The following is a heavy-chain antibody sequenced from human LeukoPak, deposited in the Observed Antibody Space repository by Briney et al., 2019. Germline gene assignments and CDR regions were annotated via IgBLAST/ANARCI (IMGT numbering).Heavy chain of an antibody. CDR3: AKDWLSSGWYYFDY. Sequence: PGGSLRLSCAASGFTFSSYAMSWVRQAPGTGLEWVSAISGSGGSTYYADSVKGRFTISRDNSKNTLYLQMNSLRAEDTAVYYCAKDWLSSGWYYFDYWGQGTLVTVSS. CDR2: ISGSGGST. J-gene: IGHJ4*02. V-gene: IGHV3-23*01. CDR1: GFTFSSYA. D-gene: IGHD6-19*01.